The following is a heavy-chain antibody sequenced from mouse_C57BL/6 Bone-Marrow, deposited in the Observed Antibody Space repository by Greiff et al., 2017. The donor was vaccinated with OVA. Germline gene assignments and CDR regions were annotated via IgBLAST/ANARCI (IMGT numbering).Heavy chain of an antibody. J-gene: IGHJ3*01. CDR3: ARWFLAWFAY. CDR1: GYSFTGYY. CDR2: INPSTGGT. V-gene: IGHV1-42*01. D-gene: IGHD2-2*01. Sequence: EVHLVESGPELVQPGASVKISCKASGYSFTGYYMNWVKQSPEKSLEWIGEINPSTGGTTYNQKFKAKATLTVDKSSSTAYMQLKSLTSEDSAVYYCARWFLAWFAYWGKGTLVTVSA.